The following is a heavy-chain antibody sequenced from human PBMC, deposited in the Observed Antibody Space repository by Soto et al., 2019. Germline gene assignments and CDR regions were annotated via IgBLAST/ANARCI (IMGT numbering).Heavy chain of an antibody. D-gene: IGHD3-22*01. CDR3: SSIYYYDSSGYYYYAFDI. CDR1: GGTFSSYA. CDR2: IITIFGTA. Sequence: SVKVSCKASGGTFSSYAISWVRQAPGQELAWMGGIITIFGTANNAQKFQGRVTITADEATSTAYMELSSLRSEDTAVYYCSSIYYYDSSGYYYYAFDIWGQGTMVTVSS. V-gene: IGHV1-69*13. J-gene: IGHJ3*02.